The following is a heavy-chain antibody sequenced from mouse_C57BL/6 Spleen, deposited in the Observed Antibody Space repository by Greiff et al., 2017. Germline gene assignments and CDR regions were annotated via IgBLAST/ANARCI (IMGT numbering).Heavy chain of an antibody. Sequence: VQLQESGPGLVAPSQTLSITCTVSGFSLTSYAISWVRQPPGKGLEWLGVIWTGGGANYYSALKSRLSISKDNSKSQVFLKLNSLQTDDTASYDCDRYDYDAAWFAYWGQGTLVTVSA. J-gene: IGHJ3*01. D-gene: IGHD2-4*01. CDR1: GFSLTSYA. V-gene: IGHV2-9-1*01. CDR2: IWTGGGA. CDR3: DRYDYDAAWFAY.